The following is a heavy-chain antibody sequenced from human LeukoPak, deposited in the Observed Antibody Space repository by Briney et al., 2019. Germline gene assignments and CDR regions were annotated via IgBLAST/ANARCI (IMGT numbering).Heavy chain of an antibody. CDR2: IYTGGST. Sequence: GGTLRLSCAASGFTLNSNYMSWVRQAPGKGLEWIALIYTGGSTYYSDSLRGRFTISRDNSKNTLYLQMNSLRPEDTAIYYCARGFGKAAADVFGGYTMDVWGQGTTVTVSS. J-gene: IGHJ6*02. D-gene: IGHD6-13*01. CDR1: GFTLNSNY. CDR3: ARGFGKAAADVFGGYTMDV. V-gene: IGHV3-66*02.